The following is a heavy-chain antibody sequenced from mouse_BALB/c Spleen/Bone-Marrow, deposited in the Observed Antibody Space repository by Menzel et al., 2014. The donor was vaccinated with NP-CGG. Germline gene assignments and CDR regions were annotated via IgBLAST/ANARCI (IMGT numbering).Heavy chain of an antibody. CDR3: ARRTTTVVATDY. CDR1: GYPFTSYY. D-gene: IGHD1-1*01. J-gene: IGHJ2*01. Sequence: QVQLQQPGAELVKPGASVKLSCKASGYPFTSYYMYWVKPSPGQGLEWIGEINPSNGGTNFNEKFKSKITLTVDKSSSTAYMQLSSLTSEDSAVYYCARRTTTVVATDYWGQGTTLTVSS. CDR2: INPSNGGT. V-gene: IGHV1S81*02.